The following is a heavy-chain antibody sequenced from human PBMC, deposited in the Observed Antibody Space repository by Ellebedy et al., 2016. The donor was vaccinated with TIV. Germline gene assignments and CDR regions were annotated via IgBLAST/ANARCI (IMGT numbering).Heavy chain of an antibody. Sequence: GESLKISCEASGFTFSQFGMSWVRQAPGKGLEWVSSISGEGGSSYYADSVKGRFTISRDNSKDTLFLQMNSLRAEDTAVYYCARDQLRCGGDCYSLPRYYFDYWGQGTPVTVSS. J-gene: IGHJ4*02. V-gene: IGHV3-23*01. CDR2: ISGEGGSS. CDR1: GFTFSQFG. CDR3: ARDQLRCGGDCYSLPRYYFDY. D-gene: IGHD2-21*02.